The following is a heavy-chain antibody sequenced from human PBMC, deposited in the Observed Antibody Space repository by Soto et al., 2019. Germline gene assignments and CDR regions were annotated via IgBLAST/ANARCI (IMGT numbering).Heavy chain of an antibody. Sequence: GGSLRLSCAASGFTFSSYFMHWVRQAPGKGLEYVSAISINGGSTYYAKSVKGRFIISRDNSKNTLYLQMGSLRAEDMAVYYCARAEHYYGSAKYYFDYWGQGTLVTVSS. CDR1: GFTFSSYF. J-gene: IGHJ4*02. CDR3: ARAEHYYGSAKYYFDY. V-gene: IGHV3-64*01. CDR2: ISINGGST. D-gene: IGHD3-10*01.